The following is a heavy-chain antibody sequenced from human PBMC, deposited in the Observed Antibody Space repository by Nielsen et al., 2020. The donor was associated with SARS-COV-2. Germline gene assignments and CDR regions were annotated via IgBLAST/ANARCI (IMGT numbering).Heavy chain of an antibody. Sequence: WIRQPPGKGLEWVAVISYDGSNKYYADSVKGRFTISRDNSKNTLYLQMNSLRDEDTAVYYCARDGGRAHFQHWGQGTLVTVSS. D-gene: IGHD3-16*01. CDR2: ISYDGSNK. V-gene: IGHV3-33*05. CDR3: ARDGGRAHFQH. J-gene: IGHJ1*01.